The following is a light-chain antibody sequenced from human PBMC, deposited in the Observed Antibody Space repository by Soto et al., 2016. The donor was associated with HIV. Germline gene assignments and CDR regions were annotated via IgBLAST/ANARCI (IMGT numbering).Light chain of an antibody. CDR2: DDN. V-gene: IGLV3-21*01. J-gene: IGLJ2*01. CDR1: NIGDKA. CDR3: NSRDSSGNHVV. Sequence: SYVLTQPPSVSVAPGKTARVTCGGNNIGDKAVHWFQQKPGQAPVLVVYDDNYRPSGIPDRFSGSSSGNTASLTITGAQAEDEADYYCNSRDSSGNHVVFGGGTKLTVL.